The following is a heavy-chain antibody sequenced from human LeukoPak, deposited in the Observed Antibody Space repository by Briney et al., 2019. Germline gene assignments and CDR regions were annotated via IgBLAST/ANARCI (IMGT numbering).Heavy chain of an antibody. J-gene: IGHJ4*02. V-gene: IGHV4-30-4*08. Sequence: SETLSLTCTVSGGSISSGDYYWSWIRQPPGEGLEWIGYIYYSGSTYYNPSLKSRVTISIDTSKNQFSLKLSSVTAADTAVYYCARDSAWFGEEGIDYWGQGTLVTVSS. CDR3: ARDSAWFGEEGIDY. D-gene: IGHD3-10*01. CDR2: IYYSGST. CDR1: GGSISSGDYY.